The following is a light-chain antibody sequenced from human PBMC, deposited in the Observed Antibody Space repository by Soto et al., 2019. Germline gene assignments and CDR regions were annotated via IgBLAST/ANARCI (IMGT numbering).Light chain of an antibody. CDR2: EVS. Sequence: QSALTQPASVSGSPGQSITISCTGTSSDVGGYNYVSWFQQHPGIVPKLMIYEVSNRPSGVSNRFSGSKSVNTASLTISGLQSEDEAYSYCISYTSKSTWVFGGGTKLTVL. CDR3: ISYTSKSTWV. CDR1: SSDVGGYNY. V-gene: IGLV2-14*01. J-gene: IGLJ2*01.